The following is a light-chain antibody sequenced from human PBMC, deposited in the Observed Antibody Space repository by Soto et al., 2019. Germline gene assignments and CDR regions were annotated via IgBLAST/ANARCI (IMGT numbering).Light chain of an antibody. CDR2: DVS. V-gene: IGLV2-14*01. J-gene: IGLJ1*01. CDR1: SSDVGGYNY. CDR3: SSYTSSSTPV. Sequence: QSVLTQPASVSGSPGQSIPISCTGTSSDVGGYNYVSWYQQHPGKAPKLMIYDVSNRPSGVSNRFSGSKSGNTASLTISGLQAEDEADYYCSSYTSSSTPVFGTGTRSPS.